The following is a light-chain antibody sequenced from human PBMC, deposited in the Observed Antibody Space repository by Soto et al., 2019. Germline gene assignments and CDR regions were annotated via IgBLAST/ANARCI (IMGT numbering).Light chain of an antibody. J-gene: IGKJ5*01. V-gene: IGKV3D-15*01. CDR3: QQYHTWPPSTT. CDR1: QSVSSH. Sequence: EIIMTQSPATLSVSPGERATLSCRATQSVSSHLAWYQQKNGQAPRLLIYHSSSRATGIPARFSRSGSGAEVRHTISSLQAEDFAVYYGQQYHTWPPSTTFGQGTRLEIK. CDR2: HSS.